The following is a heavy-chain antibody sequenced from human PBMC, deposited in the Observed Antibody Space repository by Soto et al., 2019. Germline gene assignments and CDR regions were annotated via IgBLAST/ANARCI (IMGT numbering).Heavy chain of an antibody. CDR2: ISYDGSGK. Sequence: VQLVESGGGVVQPGRSLRLSCAASGFTFSSYDMYWVRQAPGKGLEWVAFISYDGSGKYYADSVKGRCTISRDNSQNTLYLQMNSLRAEDTAVYYCAKGGYCTTTNCYAGFNYYYYGVDVWGQGTTVTVSS. V-gene: IGHV3-30*18. D-gene: IGHD2-2*01. J-gene: IGHJ6*02. CDR1: GFTFSSYD. CDR3: AKGGYCTTTNCYAGFNYYYYGVDV.